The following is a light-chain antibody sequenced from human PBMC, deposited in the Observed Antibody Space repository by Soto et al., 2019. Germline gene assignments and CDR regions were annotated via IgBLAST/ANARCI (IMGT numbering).Light chain of an antibody. J-gene: IGLJ2*01. CDR1: SSDVGSYNL. CDR2: EVS. Sequence: QSALTQPASVSGSPGQSITISCTGTSSDVGSYNLVSWYQQHPGKAPKLMIYEVSKRPSGVSNRFSGSKSGNTASLTISGLQAEDEADYHCCSYAGSSTSVVFGGGTKVTVL. CDR3: CSYAGSSTSVV. V-gene: IGLV2-23*02.